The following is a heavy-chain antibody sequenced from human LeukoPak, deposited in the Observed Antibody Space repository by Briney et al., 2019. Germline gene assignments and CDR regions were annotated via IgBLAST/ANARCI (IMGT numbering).Heavy chain of an antibody. CDR2: IKHDGSET. D-gene: IGHD3-10*01. V-gene: IGHV3-7*02. J-gene: IGHJ6*02. CDR1: GFTFSSYW. Sequence: GGSLRLSCAASGFTFSSYWMSWVRQAPGKGLEWVANIKHDGSETNYVDSVKGRFTISRDNAKNSLHLQMNSLRAEDTAVYYCAKNGGPHGMDVWGQGTTVTVSS. CDR3: AKNGGPHGMDV.